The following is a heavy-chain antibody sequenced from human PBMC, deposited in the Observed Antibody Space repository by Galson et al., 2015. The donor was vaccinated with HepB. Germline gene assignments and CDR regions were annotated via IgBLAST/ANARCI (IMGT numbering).Heavy chain of an antibody. CDR2: IWYDGSNK. V-gene: IGHV3-33*01. D-gene: IGHD3-3*01. J-gene: IGHJ4*02. CDR1: GFTFSSYG. CDR3: ARDMDPPGQSGDYDFWSGYYSGLRY. Sequence: SLRLSCAASGFTFSSYGMHWVRQAPGKGLEWVAVIWYDGSNKYYADSVKGRFTISRDNSKNTLYLQMNSLRAEDTAVYYCARDMDPPGQSGDYDFWSGYYSGLRYWGQGTLVTVSS.